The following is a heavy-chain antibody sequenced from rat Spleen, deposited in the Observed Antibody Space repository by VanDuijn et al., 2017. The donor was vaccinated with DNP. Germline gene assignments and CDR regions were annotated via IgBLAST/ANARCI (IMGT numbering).Heavy chain of an antibody. CDR3: ARGGRYWAMDA. CDR1: GFTFSSFP. D-gene: IGHD1-5*01. CDR2: LSTSGGST. V-gene: IGHV5-46*01. J-gene: IGHJ4*01. Sequence: EVQLVESGGGLVQPGRSMKLSCAASGFTFSSFPMAWVRQAPTKGLEWVATLSTSGGSTYYRDSVKGRFTISRDNAKSTLYLQMNSLRSEDTATYYCARGGRYWAMDAWGQGTSVTVSS.